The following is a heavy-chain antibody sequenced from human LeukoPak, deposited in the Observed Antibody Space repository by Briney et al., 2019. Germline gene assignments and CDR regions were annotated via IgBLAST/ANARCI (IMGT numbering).Heavy chain of an antibody. CDR2: ISAYNGNT. J-gene: IGHJ6*03. D-gene: IGHD2-2*01. CDR1: GYTFTSYG. Sequence: ASVKVSCKASGYTFTSYGISWVRQAPGQGLEWMGWISAYNGNTNYAQKLQGRVTMTTDTSTSTAYMELRSLRSDDTAVYYCAREGAYCSSTSRSLDPHYYYMDVWGKGTTVTVSS. V-gene: IGHV1-18*01. CDR3: AREGAYCSSTSRSLDPHYYYMDV.